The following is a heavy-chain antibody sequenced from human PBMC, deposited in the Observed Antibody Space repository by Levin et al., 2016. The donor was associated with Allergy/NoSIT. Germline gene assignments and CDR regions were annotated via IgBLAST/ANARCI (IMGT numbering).Heavy chain of an antibody. Sequence: VRQAPGKGLEWVAVISYDGSNQYYTDSVKGRFTVSRDNFKNTLFLDMNSLRPEDTAVYYCARDLQITTGWYGGLDYVGPGNPGHRLL. CDR3: ARDLQITTGWYGGLDY. J-gene: IGHJ4*02. D-gene: IGHD6-19*01. V-gene: IGHV3-30*10. CDR2: ISYDGSNQ.